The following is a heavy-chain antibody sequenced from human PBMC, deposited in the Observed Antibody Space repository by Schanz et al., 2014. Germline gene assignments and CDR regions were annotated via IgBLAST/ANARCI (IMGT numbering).Heavy chain of an antibody. Sequence: EMQLLESGGGLAQPGGSLRLSCAASGFTLSNYAMSWVRQAPGKGLEWVSAISGSGGSTYYADSVKGRFTISRDNSKNTLYLQMNSLRAEDTAVYYCAKGRFGELSAFDIWGQGTMVTDSS. CDR1: GFTLSNYA. V-gene: IGHV3-23*01. D-gene: IGHD3-10*01. J-gene: IGHJ3*02. CDR3: AKGRFGELSAFDI. CDR2: ISGSGGST.